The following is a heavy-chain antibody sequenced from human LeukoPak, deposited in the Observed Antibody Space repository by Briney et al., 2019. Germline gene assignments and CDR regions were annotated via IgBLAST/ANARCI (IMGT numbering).Heavy chain of an antibody. CDR3: ARENLGYYYGMDV. J-gene: IGHJ6*02. D-gene: IGHD7-27*01. V-gene: IGHV1-46*01. CDR2: INPSGGST. CDR1: GYSLTTYY. Sequence: ASVKVSCKASGYSLTTYYMHWVRQAPGQGLEWMGIINPSGGSTSYAQKFQGRVTMTRDTSTSTVYMELSSLRSEDTAVYYCARENLGYYYGMDVWGQGTTVTVSS.